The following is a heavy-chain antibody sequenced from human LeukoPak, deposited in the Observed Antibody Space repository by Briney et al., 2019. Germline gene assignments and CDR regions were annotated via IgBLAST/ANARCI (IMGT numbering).Heavy chain of an antibody. CDR3: ARGARRSFDI. CDR1: GDSVSSDSVA. Sequence: SQTLSLTCAISGDSVSSDSVAWNWIRQSPSRGLEWLGRTYYRSKWYNDYAVSVKGRITINPDTSKNQFSLQLNSVTPEDTALYYCARGARRSFDIWGQGTMVTISS. CDR2: TYYRSKWYN. V-gene: IGHV6-1*01. J-gene: IGHJ3*02.